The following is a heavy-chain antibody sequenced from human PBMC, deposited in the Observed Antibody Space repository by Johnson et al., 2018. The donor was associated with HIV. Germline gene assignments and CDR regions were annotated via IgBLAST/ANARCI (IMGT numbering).Heavy chain of an antibody. CDR2: ISYDGSNK. J-gene: IGHJ3*02. CDR3: ARVPNDAFDI. Sequence: QEQLVESGGGVVQPGRSLRLSCAASGFTFSSYAMHWVRQAPGKGLEWVAVISYDGSNKYYADSVKGRFTISRDNSKNTLYLQMNSLRAEDTAVYYCARVPNDAFDIGGQGTMVTVSS. CDR1: GFTFSSYA. V-gene: IGHV3-30-3*01.